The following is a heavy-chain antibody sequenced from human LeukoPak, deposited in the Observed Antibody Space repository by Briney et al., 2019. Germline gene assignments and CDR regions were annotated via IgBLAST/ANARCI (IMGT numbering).Heavy chain of an antibody. CDR1: GYSISSGYY. CDR2: IYHSGST. V-gene: IGHV4-38-2*01. CDR3: ARHDLLLWFGEFSGRFDP. Sequence: SETLSLTCAVSGYSISSGYYWGWIRQPPGKGLEWIGSIYHSGSTYYNPSLKSRVTISVDTSKNQFSLKLSSVTAADTAVYYRARHDLLLWFGEFSGRFDPWGQGTLVTVSS. J-gene: IGHJ5*02. D-gene: IGHD3-10*01.